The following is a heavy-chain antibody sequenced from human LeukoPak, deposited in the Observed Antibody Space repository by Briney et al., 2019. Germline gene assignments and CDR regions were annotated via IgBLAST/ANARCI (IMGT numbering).Heavy chain of an antibody. V-gene: IGHV4-4*07. Sequence: SETLSLTCTVSAGSISSYSWSWMRQPAGKGLEWIGRIYPRESPNYNPSLKSRVIMSVDKSKNQFSLKLRSVTAADTAVYYCAREWHHVFDYWGQGNLVTVSS. CDR1: AGSISSYS. CDR2: IYPRESP. J-gene: IGHJ4*02. CDR3: AREWHHVFDY. D-gene: IGHD5-12*01.